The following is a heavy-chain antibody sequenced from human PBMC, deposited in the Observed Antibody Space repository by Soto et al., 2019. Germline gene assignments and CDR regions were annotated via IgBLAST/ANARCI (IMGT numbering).Heavy chain of an antibody. D-gene: IGHD3-3*01. CDR2: IIPIFGTA. Sequence: ASVKVSCKASGGTFSSYAISWVRQAPGQGLEWMGGIIPIFGTANYAQKFQGRVTITADESTSTAYMELSSLRSEDTAVYYCARVGIRSGSRWYFDYWGQGTLVTVSS. J-gene: IGHJ4*02. CDR3: ARVGIRSGSRWYFDY. CDR1: GGTFSSYA. V-gene: IGHV1-69*13.